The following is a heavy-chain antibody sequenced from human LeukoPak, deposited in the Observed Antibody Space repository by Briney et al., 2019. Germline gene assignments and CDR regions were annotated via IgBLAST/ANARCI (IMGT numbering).Heavy chain of an antibody. V-gene: IGHV4-39*01. J-gene: IGHJ5*02. CDR2: IYYSGST. CDR3: ARRGYCSSTSCYEYWFDP. Sequence: SETLSLTCTVSGGSISSSSYYWGWIRQPPGKGLEWIGIIYYSGSTYYNPSLKSRLTISVDTSKNQFSLKLSSVTATDTAMYYCARRGYCSSTSCYEYWFDPWGQGTLVTVSS. CDR1: GGSISSSSYY. D-gene: IGHD2-2*01.